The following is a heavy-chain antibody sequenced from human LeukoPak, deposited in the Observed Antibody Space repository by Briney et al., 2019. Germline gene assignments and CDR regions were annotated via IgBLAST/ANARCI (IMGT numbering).Heavy chain of an antibody. CDR3: AKDSSGYYPLWSWGAFDI. V-gene: IGHV3-30*18. J-gene: IGHJ3*02. CDR2: ISYDGSNK. D-gene: IGHD3-22*01. CDR1: GFTFSSYG. Sequence: PGGPLRLSCAASGFTFSSYGMHWVRQAPGKGLEWVAVISYDGSNKYYADSVKGRFTISRDNSKNTLYLQMNSLRAEDTAVYYCAKDSSGYYPLWSWGAFDIWGQGTMVTVSS.